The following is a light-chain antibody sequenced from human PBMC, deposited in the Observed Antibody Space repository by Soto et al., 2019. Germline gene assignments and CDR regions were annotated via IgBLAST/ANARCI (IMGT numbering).Light chain of an antibody. J-gene: IGKJ1*01. V-gene: IGKV3-11*01. CDR1: QSVSTS. Sequence: IVLTQSPVTLALSPGESAVLSCRASQSVSTSLAWYQHKPGQAPRLFIYDASKRAPGIPARFTGSGSGTDFTLTISSLEPEDIAVYYCQVRDVWPSFGQGTXV. CDR2: DAS. CDR3: QVRDVWPS.